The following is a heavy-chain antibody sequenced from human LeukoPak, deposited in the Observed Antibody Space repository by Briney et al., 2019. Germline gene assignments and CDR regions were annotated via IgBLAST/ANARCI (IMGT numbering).Heavy chain of an antibody. V-gene: IGHV3-9*01. J-gene: IGHJ4*02. CDR3: ARDSSYYGSGSFSD. CDR1: GFTFDDYA. CDR2: ISWNSGSI. Sequence: GRPLRLSCTAYGFTFDDYAMHWVRQAPGKGLEWVSGISWNSGSIGYADSVKGRFAISRDNAKNSLYLQMNSLRAEDTAVYYCARDSSYYGSGSFSDWGQGTLVTVSS. D-gene: IGHD3-10*01.